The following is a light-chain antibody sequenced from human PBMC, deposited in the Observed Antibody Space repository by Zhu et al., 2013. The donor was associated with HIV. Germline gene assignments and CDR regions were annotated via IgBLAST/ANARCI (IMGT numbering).Light chain of an antibody. CDR2: SSS. CDR3: QQYGSTFTWT. CDR1: QTVSYRY. V-gene: IGKV3-20*01. Sequence: EIVLTQSPATLSLSPGETATLFCRASQTVSYRYITWYHQKPGQAPRLLIHSSSDRATGIPDRSSGSGSGRDFTLTISRLEPEDSGLYYCQQYGSTFTWTFGQGTKVEIK. J-gene: IGKJ1*01.